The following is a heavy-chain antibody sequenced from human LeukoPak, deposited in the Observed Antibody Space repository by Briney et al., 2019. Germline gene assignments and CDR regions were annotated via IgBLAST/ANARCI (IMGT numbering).Heavy chain of an antibody. D-gene: IGHD3-16*02. V-gene: IGHV1-2*02. CDR3: ARSLRGYYDYVWGSYRPDKYYFDY. CDR1: GYTFTGYY. J-gene: IGHJ4*02. CDR2: INPNSGGT. Sequence: ASVKVSCKASGYTFTGYYMHWVRQPPGQGLEWMGWINPNSGGTNYAQKFQGRVTMTRDTSISTAYMELSRLRSDDTAVYYCARSLRGYYDYVWGSYRPDKYYFDYWGQGTLVTVSS.